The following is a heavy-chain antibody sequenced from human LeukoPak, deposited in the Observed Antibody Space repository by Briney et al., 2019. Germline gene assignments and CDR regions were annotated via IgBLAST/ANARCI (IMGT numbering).Heavy chain of an antibody. CDR2: MNPNSGNT. CDR3: ARDVPSMVRVPIPNLIDY. V-gene: IGHV1-8*03. CDR1: GYTFTSYD. D-gene: IGHD3-10*01. Sequence: ASVKVSCKASGYTFTSYDINWVRQATGQGLEWMGWMNPNSGNTGYAQKFQGRVTITRNTSISTAYMELSSLRSEDTAVYYCARDVPSMVRVPIPNLIDYWGQGTLVTVSS. J-gene: IGHJ4*02.